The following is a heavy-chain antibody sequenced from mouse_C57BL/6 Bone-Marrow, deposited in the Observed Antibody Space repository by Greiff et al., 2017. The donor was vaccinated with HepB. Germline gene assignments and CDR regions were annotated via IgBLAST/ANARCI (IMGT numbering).Heavy chain of an antibody. CDR2: INPNNGGT. CDR3: ARWRGDGVAWYAY. Sequence: VQLQQSGPELVKPGASVKIPCKASGYTFTDYNMDWVKQSHGKSLEWIGVINPNNGGTIYNQKFKGKATLTVDKSSSTAYMELRSLTSEDTAVYYCARWRGDGVAWYAYWGQGTLVTVSA. D-gene: IGHD1-2*01. CDR1: GYTFTDYN. V-gene: IGHV1-18*01. J-gene: IGHJ3*01.